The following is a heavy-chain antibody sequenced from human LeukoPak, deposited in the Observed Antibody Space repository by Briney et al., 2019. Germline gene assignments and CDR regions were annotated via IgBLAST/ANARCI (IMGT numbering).Heavy chain of an antibody. V-gene: IGHV4-59*12. J-gene: IGHJ3*02. Sequence: PSETLSLTCNVSGGSMRSYYWNWIRQSPGEGLQWLGHIFYSGSTNYNPSLKSRVTISVDTSKNQFSLKLSSVTAADTAVYYCARAIRDIVVVPVPRGNAFDIWGQGTMVTVSS. D-gene: IGHD2-2*01. CDR3: ARAIRDIVVVPVPRGNAFDI. CDR1: GGSMRSYY. CDR2: IFYSGST.